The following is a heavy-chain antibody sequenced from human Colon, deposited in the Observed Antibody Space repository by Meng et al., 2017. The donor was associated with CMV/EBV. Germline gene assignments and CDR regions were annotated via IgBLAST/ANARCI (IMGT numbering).Heavy chain of an antibody. Sequence: YTLTSYAVTWVRQAPGQGLEWMGWISTFDDQTNYTQKFQGRVTMTADRSTDTSYLELRSLRSDDTAMYYCARTRITITGGVTPFDYWGQGSLVTVSS. CDR3: ARTRITITGGVTPFDY. V-gene: IGHV1-18*01. CDR1: YTLTSYA. CDR2: ISTFDDQT. J-gene: IGHJ4*02. D-gene: IGHD3-10*01.